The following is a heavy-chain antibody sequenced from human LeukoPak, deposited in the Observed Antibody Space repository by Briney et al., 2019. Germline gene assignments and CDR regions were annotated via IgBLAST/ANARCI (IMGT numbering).Heavy chain of an antibody. J-gene: IGHJ5*02. V-gene: IGHV1-8*01. CDR2: MNPNSGNT. CDR3: ARGLGGQYDILTGRNWFDP. D-gene: IGHD3-9*01. CDR1: GYTFTSYV. Sequence: GASVKVSCKASGYTFTSYVINWVRQATGQGLEWMGWMNPNSGNTGYAQKFQGRVTMTRNTSISTAYMELSSLRSEDTAVYYCARGLGGQYDILTGRNWFDPWGQGTLVTVSS.